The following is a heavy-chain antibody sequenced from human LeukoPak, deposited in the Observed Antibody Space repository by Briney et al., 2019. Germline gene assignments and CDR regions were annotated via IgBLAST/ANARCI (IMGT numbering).Heavy chain of an antibody. CDR3: AKEMAAGGADAFDI. D-gene: IGHD6-13*01. J-gene: IGHJ3*02. Sequence: PGGSLRLSCAASGFTFSSYAMHWVRQAPGKGLEWVSSISSSSSYIYYADSVKGRFTISRDNAKNSLYLQMNSLRAEDTALYYCAKEMAAGGADAFDIWGQGTMVTVSS. CDR1: GFTFSSYA. CDR2: ISSSSSYI. V-gene: IGHV3-21*04.